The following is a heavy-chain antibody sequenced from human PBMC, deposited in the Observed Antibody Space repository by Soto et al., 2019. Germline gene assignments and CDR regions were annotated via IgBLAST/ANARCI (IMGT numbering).Heavy chain of an antibody. V-gene: IGHV3-9*01. CDR3: AKGAGGEGATTLFDY. CDR2: ISWNSGSI. J-gene: IGHJ4*02. D-gene: IGHD1-26*01. Sequence: EVQLVESGGGLVQPGRSLRLSCAASGFTFDDYAMHWVRQAPGKGLEWVSGISWNSGSIGYADSVKGRFTISRDNAKNSLYLQMNSLRAEDTALYYCAKGAGGEGATTLFDYWGQGTLVTVSS. CDR1: GFTFDDYA.